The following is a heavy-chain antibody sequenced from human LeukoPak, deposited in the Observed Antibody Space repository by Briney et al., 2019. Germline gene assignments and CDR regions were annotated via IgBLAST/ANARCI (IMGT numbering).Heavy chain of an antibody. CDR1: GYTFTGYY. Sequence: GASVKVSCKASGYTFTGYYMHWVRQAPGQGLEWMGWINPNSGGTNYAQKFQGRVTMTRDTSISTAYMELSRLRSDDTAVYYCARVQETPMGSYFDSWGQGTLVTVSS. CDR2: INPNSGGT. D-gene: IGHD5-18*01. V-gene: IGHV1-2*02. CDR3: ARVQETPMGSYFDS. J-gene: IGHJ4*02.